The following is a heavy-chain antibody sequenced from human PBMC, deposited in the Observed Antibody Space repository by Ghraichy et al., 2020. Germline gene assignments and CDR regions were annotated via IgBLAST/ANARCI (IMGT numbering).Heavy chain of an antibody. CDR2: VGGAT. D-gene: IGHD3-22*01. J-gene: IGHJ4*02. CDR1: GFAFSIYP. V-gene: IGHV3-23*01. Sequence: GGSLRLSCAASGFAFSIYPMTWVRQAPGRGLEWVSTVGGATFYADSVKGRFTISRDNSKNTLFLQLNRLRAEDTAMYYCTRSLRTGYYFLDDWGPGTLVTFSS. CDR3: TRSLRTGYYFLDD.